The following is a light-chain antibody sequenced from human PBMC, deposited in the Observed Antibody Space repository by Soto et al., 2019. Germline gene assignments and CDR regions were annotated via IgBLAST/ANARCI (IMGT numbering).Light chain of an antibody. Sequence: EIVFTQSPRTLSFSPVERAPLTFRASQSVSSSYLAWFQQKPGQAPRLLIYGASSRATGIPDRFSGSGSGTDFTLTISRLEPEDFAVYYCQQYGNAPFTFAPGAKVAI. J-gene: IGKJ3*01. CDR2: GAS. CDR1: QSVSSSY. V-gene: IGKV3-20*01. CDR3: QQYGNAPFT.